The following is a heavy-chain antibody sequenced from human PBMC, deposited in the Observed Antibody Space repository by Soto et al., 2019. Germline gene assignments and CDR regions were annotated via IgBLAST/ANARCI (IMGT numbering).Heavy chain of an antibody. D-gene: IGHD6-6*01. J-gene: IGHJ4*02. Sequence: ASVKVSCKASGYIFSNYGINWVRQAPGEGLEWMGWISADNGYTKYAQNLQGRVTMTTDTSTSTAYLQWSSLKASDTAMYYCARLEELVSSLGYWGQGTLVTAPQ. CDR3: ARLEELVSSLGY. CDR2: ISADNGYT. CDR1: GYIFSNYG. V-gene: IGHV1-18*01.